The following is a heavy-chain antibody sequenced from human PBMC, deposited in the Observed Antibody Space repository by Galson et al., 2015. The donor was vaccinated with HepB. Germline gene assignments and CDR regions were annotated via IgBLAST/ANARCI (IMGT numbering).Heavy chain of an antibody. CDR1: SLTFSDYG. J-gene: IGHJ4*02. CDR2: ISYDGNNK. D-gene: IGHD5-24*01. CDR3: ATNIDGYSRRWVFDY. V-gene: IGHV3-30*03. Sequence: SLRLSCAASSLTFSDYGMHWVRQAPGKGLEWVAVISYDGNNKHYADSVRGRFTISRDNSTSTAYIDLSSLRSEDTAMYYCATNIDGYSRRWVFDYWGQGTLVSVSS.